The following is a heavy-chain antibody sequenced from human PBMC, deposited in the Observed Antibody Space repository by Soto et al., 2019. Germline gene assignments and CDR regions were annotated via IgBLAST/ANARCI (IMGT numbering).Heavy chain of an antibody. J-gene: IGHJ4*02. CDR3: ARSIRDCSSTSCYSGAAAGLFDY. Sequence: SETLSLTCTVSGGSISSYYWSWIRQPPGKGLEWIGYIYYSGSTNYNPSLKSRVTISVDTSKNQFSLKLSSVTAADTAVYYCARSIRDCSSTSCYSGAAAGLFDYWGQGTLVTVSS. D-gene: IGHD2-2*02. CDR1: GGSISSYY. CDR2: IYYSGST. V-gene: IGHV4-59*08.